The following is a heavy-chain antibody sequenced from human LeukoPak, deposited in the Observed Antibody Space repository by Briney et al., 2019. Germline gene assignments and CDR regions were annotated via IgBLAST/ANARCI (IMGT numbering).Heavy chain of an antibody. J-gene: IGHJ4*02. CDR1: GFTFDDYA. CDR2: ISWNSGSI. D-gene: IGHD4-17*01. CDR3: AKDSYGDYVGYFDY. Sequence: GRSLRLSCAASGFTFDDYAMHWVRQAPGKGLEWVSGISWNSGSIGYADSVKGRFTISRDNAKNSLYLQMNSLRAEDTALYYCAKDSYGDYVGYFDYWGQGTLVTVSS. V-gene: IGHV3-9*01.